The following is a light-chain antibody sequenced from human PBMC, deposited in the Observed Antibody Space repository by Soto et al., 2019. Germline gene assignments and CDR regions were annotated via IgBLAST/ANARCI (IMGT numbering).Light chain of an antibody. CDR3: QQYNNWPPYT. Sequence: EVGMTQSPATLSASPGERVILSCRASQNIGSNLAWYQQRPGQAPRLLMYGASTRATETPARFSGSGSATDFTLTISSLQSEDFAVYYCQQYNNWPPYTFGQGTKVDIK. V-gene: IGKV3-15*01. CDR1: QNIGSN. CDR2: GAS. J-gene: IGKJ2*01.